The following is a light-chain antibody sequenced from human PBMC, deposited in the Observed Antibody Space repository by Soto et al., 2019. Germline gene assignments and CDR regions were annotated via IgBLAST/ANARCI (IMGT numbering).Light chain of an antibody. Sequence: SYELTQPPSVSVSPGQTASIACSGHKLGDKYACWYQQKPGQSPILVIHQNTRRPSGIPERFSGSNSGNTATLTISGTQAMDEADYYCQAWDSSTVIFGGGTKLTVL. CDR2: QNT. J-gene: IGLJ2*01. CDR1: KLGDKY. V-gene: IGLV3-1*01. CDR3: QAWDSSTVI.